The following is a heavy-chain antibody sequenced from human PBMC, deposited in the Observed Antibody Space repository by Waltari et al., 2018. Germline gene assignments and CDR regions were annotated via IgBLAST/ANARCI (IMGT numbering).Heavy chain of an antibody. CDR1: GYSISSGYY. Sequence: QVQLQESGPGLVKPSETLSLTCAVSGYSISSGYYWGWIRQPPGKGLEWIGSIYHSGSTYYNPSLKSRVTSSVDTSKNQFSLKLSSVTAADTAVYYCARDRRARIPWFDPWGQGTLVTASS. J-gene: IGHJ5*02. CDR3: ARDRRARIPWFDP. V-gene: IGHV4-38-2*02. CDR2: IYHSGST.